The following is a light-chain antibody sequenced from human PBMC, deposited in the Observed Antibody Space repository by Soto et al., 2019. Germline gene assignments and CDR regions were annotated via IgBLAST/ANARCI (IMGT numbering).Light chain of an antibody. J-gene: IGKJ1*01. CDR3: QQSYSTTWT. CDR1: QGLTSY. V-gene: IGKV1-9*01. Sequence: IQLTQSPSSLSASIGDRVTITCRASQGLTSYLAWYQQKPGKAPKLLIYGASTLQSGVPSRFSGSGSGTEFTLTISSLQPEDFATYSCQQSYSTTWTFGQGTKVDIK. CDR2: GAS.